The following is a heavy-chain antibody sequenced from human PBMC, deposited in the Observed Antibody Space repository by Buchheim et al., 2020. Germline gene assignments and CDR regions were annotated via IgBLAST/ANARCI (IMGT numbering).Heavy chain of an antibody. V-gene: IGHV1-2*04. D-gene: IGHD2-2*01. J-gene: IGHJ6*02. Sequence: QVQLVQSGAEVKKPGASVKVSCKASGYTFTGYYMHWVRQAPGQGLEWMGWINPNSGGTNYAQKFQGWVTMTRDTSTSTAYMELSRLRSDDTAVYYCAREAVVPATTGYYYYYYGMDVWGQGTT. CDR2: INPNSGGT. CDR1: GYTFTGYY. CDR3: AREAVVPATTGYYYYYYGMDV.